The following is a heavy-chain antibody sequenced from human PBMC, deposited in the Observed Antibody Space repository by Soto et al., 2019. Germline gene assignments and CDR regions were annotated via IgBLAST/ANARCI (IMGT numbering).Heavy chain of an antibody. CDR1: GDSINNRSYY. CDR2: IYYSGST. D-gene: IGHD2-21*02. V-gene: IGHV4-39*01. J-gene: IGHJ4*02. CDR3: ARQRTSVVTQAYFDS. Sequence: SETLSLTCTVTGDSINNRSYYWGWIRQPPGKGLEWIGSIYYSGSTYNNPSLKSRVSMSVDTSKNQFPLKLRSVTAADTALYYCARQRTSVVTQAYFDSWGQGSLVTVSS.